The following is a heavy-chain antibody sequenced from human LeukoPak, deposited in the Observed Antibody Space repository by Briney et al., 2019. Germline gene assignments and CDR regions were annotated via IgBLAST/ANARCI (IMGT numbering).Heavy chain of an antibody. V-gene: IGHV4-39*07. CDR2: IYYSGST. Sequence: SETLSLTCTVSGGSISSSSYYWGWIRQPPGKGLEWIGSIYYSGSTNYNPSLKSRVTMSVDTSKNQFSLKLSSVTAADTAVYYCARDSYYYDSSGYYYAFDIWGQGTMVTVSS. J-gene: IGHJ3*02. D-gene: IGHD3-22*01. CDR3: ARDSYYYDSSGYYYAFDI. CDR1: GGSISSSSYY.